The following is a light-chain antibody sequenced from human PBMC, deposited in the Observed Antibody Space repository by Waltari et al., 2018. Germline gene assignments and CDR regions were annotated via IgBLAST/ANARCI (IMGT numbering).Light chain of an antibody. J-gene: IGKJ1*01. V-gene: IGKV1-5*03. CDR3: QQYDNYWT. Sequence: DIQMTQSPSTLSASVGARVTIPCRASQSITNWLAWYQQKPGKAPKLLIYRASNLESGVPSRFSGSGSGTEFTLTISSLQPDDFATYYCQQYDNYWTFGQGTKVEIK. CDR2: RAS. CDR1: QSITNW.